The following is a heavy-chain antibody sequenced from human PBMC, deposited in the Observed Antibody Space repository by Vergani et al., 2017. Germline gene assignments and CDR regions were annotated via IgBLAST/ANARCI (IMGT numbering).Heavy chain of an antibody. D-gene: IGHD5-18*01. Sequence: EVDLVESGGGLAQPGGSLRLSCEASGITFWKFGMHWVRQGPGKGLEWVSGISWNSGAVDYADSVRGRFTISRDNSKNTLYLQMNSLRAEDTAVYYCAKEVGGGYSPYYYYMDVWGIGTTVTVSS. J-gene: IGHJ6*03. CDR1: GITFWKFG. CDR3: AKEVGGGYSPYYYYMDV. CDR2: ISWNSGAV. V-gene: IGHV3-9*01.